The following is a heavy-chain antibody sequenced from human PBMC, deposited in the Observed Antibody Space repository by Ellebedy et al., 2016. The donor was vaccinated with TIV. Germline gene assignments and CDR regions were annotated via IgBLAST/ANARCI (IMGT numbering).Heavy chain of an antibody. Sequence: AASVKVSCKTSGYTFSRHGLNWVRQAPGQGLEWMGWISTYRGNTKYAQKFQGRVTMTTDTSTGTAYMELRSLTSDDTAVYYCAREADSDALDIWGQGTMVIVSS. J-gene: IGHJ3*02. CDR3: AREADSDALDI. V-gene: IGHV1-18*01. D-gene: IGHD2-15*01. CDR1: GYTFSRHG. CDR2: ISTYRGNT.